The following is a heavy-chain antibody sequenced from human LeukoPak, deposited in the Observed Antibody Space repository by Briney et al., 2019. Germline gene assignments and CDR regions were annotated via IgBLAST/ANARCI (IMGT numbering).Heavy chain of an antibody. CDR3: AREGGYDILTGYYAAEYFQH. CDR1: GFTFSSYG. V-gene: IGHV3-33*01. J-gene: IGHJ1*01. CDR2: IWYDGSDK. Sequence: PGRSLRLSCAASGFTFSSYGMHCVRQAPGKGLEWVAVIWYDGSDKYYADSVKGRFTISRDNSKNTLYLQMNSLRAEDTAVYYCAREGGYDILTGYYAAEYFQHWGQGTLVTVSS. D-gene: IGHD3-9*01.